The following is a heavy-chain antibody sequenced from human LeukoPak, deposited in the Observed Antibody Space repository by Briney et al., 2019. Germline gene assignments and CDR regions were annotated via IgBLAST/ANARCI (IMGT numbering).Heavy chain of an antibody. Sequence: PSDTLSLTCTVSGGSISSYYWSWIRQPPGKGLEWIGYIYYSGSTNYNPSLKSRVTISVDTSKNQFSLKLSSVTAADTAVYYCAGRSGYYTPTYFDYWGQGTLVTVSS. CDR3: AGRSGYYTPTYFDY. CDR2: IYYSGST. D-gene: IGHD3-3*01. J-gene: IGHJ4*02. CDR1: GGSISSYY. V-gene: IGHV4-59*01.